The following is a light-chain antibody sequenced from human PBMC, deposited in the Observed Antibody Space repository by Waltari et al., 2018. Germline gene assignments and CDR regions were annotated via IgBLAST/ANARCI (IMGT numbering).Light chain of an antibody. Sequence: EILLTQFPGTLSLSPGERATLPCRASQSVGRSLAWYQQKPGQPPRLLIYGTSNRATGIPDRFSGGGSGTDFSLTISRLEPEDVAVYYCQHYVSLPVTFGQGTKVEIK. V-gene: IGKV3-20*01. J-gene: IGKJ1*01. CDR1: QSVGRS. CDR3: QHYVSLPVT. CDR2: GTS.